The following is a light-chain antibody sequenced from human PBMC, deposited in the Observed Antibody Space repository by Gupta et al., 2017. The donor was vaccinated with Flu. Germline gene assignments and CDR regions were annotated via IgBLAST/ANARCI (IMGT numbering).Light chain of an antibody. CDR1: QSVSSY. CDR2: DAS. J-gene: IGKJ2*01. CDR3: QQRSNWPPYT. V-gene: IGKV3-11*01. Sequence: VFTLSPATLSLSPGERATLSCRASQSVSSYLAWYQQKPGQAPRLLIYDASNRATGIPARFSGSGSGTDFTLTISSLEPEDFAVYYCQQRSNWPPYTFGQGTKLEIK.